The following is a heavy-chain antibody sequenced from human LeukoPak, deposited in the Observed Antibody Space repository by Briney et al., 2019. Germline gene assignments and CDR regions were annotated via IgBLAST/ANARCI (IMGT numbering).Heavy chain of an antibody. V-gene: IGHV3-21*01. CDR1: GFTFSSYS. D-gene: IGHD2-15*01. CDR2: VSSTSDYI. Sequence: PGGSLRLSCAASGFTFSSYSMNWVRQAPGKGLEWVSTVSSTSDYIYYADSVKGRFTISRDDAKSSLYLQMNSLRAEDTAVYYCARIFCSGGSCYTAAFDIWGQGTRVTVSS. J-gene: IGHJ3*02. CDR3: ARIFCSGGSCYTAAFDI.